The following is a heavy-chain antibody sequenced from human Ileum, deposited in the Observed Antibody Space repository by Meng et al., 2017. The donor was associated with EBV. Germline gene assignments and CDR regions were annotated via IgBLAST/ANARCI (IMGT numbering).Heavy chain of an antibody. CDR3: ARGHQTYHDY. CDR1: GYSFTSSA. CDR2: VHAGNGDT. J-gene: IGHJ4*02. Sequence: QLQLVDAVAEVKKPGASVTVSRKASGYSFTSSAIHWVRQAPGQRLGWMGRVHAGNGDTKYSQNFQDRLTIARDTSANTAYMDLSSLRSEDTAVYYCARGHQTYHDYWGQGTLVTVSS. D-gene: IGHD2-2*01. V-gene: IGHV1-3*01.